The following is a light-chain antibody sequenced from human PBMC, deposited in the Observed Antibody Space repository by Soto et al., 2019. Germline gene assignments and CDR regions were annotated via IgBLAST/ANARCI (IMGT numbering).Light chain of an antibody. J-gene: IGKJ2*01. V-gene: IGKV3-20*01. CDR1: QSVTSSY. CDR2: GAI. CDR3: QQYGSSPMYT. Sequence: EIVLMQSPDTLSVSPGERATLSCRASQSVTSSYLAWYQQRPGQAPRLLMYGAIHRATGIPDRFSGSGSGTDFTLTISRLEPEDFAVYYCQQYGSSPMYTFGQGTKLEIK.